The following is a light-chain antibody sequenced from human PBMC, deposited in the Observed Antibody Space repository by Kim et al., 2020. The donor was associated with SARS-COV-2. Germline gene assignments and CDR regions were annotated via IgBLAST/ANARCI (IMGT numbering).Light chain of an antibody. V-gene: IGKV3-15*01. CDR1: QSVSSN. CDR3: QQYNNWPFT. J-gene: IGKJ3*01. CDR2: GAS. Sequence: EIVMTQSPATLSVSPGERATLSCRASQSVSSNLAWYQQKPGQPPRLLISGASTRATGIPARFSGSGSGTEFTLTISSLQSEDFAVYYCQQYNNWPFTFGPGTKVDIK.